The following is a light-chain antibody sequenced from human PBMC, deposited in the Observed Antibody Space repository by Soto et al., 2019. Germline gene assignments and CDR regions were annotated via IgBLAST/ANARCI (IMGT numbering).Light chain of an antibody. V-gene: IGKV3-20*01. CDR3: QQFSDTPYT. CDR1: QTINANL. J-gene: IGKJ2*01. Sequence: EIVLTQSPGVVSLSPGETATLSCRASQTINANLLTWYQQRPSQAPRLLIYSVSTRAPGVPDRFSGSGSGTDFTLTISRLEPEDFAVYHCQQFSDTPYTFGQGTKVEIK. CDR2: SVS.